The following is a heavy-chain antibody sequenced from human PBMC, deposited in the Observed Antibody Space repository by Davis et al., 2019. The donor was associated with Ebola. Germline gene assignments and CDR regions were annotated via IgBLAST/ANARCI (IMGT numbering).Heavy chain of an antibody. Sequence: SETLSLTCTVSGGSISSYYWSWIRQPPGKGLEWIGYIYYSGSTNYNPSLKSRVTISVDTSKNQFSLKLSSVTAADTAVYYCARGVTDILTGFVDVWGKGTTVTVSP. CDR1: GGSISSYY. D-gene: IGHD3-9*01. J-gene: IGHJ6*04. CDR3: ARGVTDILTGFVDV. CDR2: IYYSGST. V-gene: IGHV4-59*01.